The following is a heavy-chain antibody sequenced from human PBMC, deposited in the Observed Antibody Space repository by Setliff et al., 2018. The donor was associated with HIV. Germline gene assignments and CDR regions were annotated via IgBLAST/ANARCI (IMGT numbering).Heavy chain of an antibody. D-gene: IGHD3-10*01. CDR1: GYTFSTYS. J-gene: IGHJ4*01. Sequence: ASVKVSCKASGYTFSTYSLHWVRQAPGQSLEWMGWINVGKGDTKYSQAFQDRITITRDTSANTAYMELSSLRSDDTAVYFCARGALLAVFDFDHWGHGTLVTVSS. CDR3: ARGALLAVFDFDH. V-gene: IGHV1-3*01. CDR2: INVGKGDT.